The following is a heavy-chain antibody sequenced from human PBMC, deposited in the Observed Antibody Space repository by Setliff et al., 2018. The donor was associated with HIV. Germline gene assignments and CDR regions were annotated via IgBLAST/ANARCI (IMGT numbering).Heavy chain of an antibody. CDR2: IYYSGST. J-gene: IGHJ5*01. D-gene: IGHD3-3*01. V-gene: IGHV4-39*07. CDR1: GGSISSGSYY. Sequence: SETLSLTCTVSGGSISSGSYYWSWIRQPPGKGLEWIGSIYYSGSTYYNSSLKRRVTISVDTSKNQFSLKLSSVTAADTAVYYCARGNYYNLWADPFDFWGQGTLVTVSS. CDR3: ARGNYYNLWADPFDF.